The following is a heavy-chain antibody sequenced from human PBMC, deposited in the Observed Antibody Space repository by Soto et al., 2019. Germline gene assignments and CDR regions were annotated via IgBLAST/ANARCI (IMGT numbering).Heavy chain of an antibody. CDR1: EFTLRSYW. CDR2: ISGDGSST. Sequence: GGSRRRSWAASEFTLRSYWMHGVRQSPGKGLVWVSRISGDGSSTTYADSVRGRFTISRDNAKNTVYLQMDSQRDEDTAVYYWARSLPGTYGAFDLWGQGTMVTVSS. V-gene: IGHV3-74*01. J-gene: IGHJ3*01. D-gene: IGHD1-7*01. CDR3: ARSLPGTYGAFDL.